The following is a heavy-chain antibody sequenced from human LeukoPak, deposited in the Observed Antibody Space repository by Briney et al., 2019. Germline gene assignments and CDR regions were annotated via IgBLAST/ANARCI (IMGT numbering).Heavy chain of an antibody. Sequence: PGGSLRLSCAASGFTFSNYDMNWVRQAPGKGLEWASYIRRSSSTIYHADSVKGRFTISRDDAKNSLDLQMNSLRDEDTAVYYCARGLAANGGAFDIWGQGTMVTVSS. CDR2: IRRSSSTI. D-gene: IGHD2-15*01. V-gene: IGHV3-48*02. CDR1: GFTFSNYD. CDR3: ARGLAANGGAFDI. J-gene: IGHJ3*02.